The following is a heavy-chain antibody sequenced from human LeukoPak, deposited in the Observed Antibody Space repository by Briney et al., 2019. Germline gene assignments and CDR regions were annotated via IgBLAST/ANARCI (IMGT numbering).Heavy chain of an antibody. D-gene: IGHD3-22*01. CDR2: ISAYNGNT. CDR3: ARSYYYDRSGYYQIDY. CDR1: GYTFTSYG. Sequence: ASVKVSCKASGYTFTSYGISWVRQAPGQGLEWMGWISAYNGNTNYAQKLQGRVTMTTNTSTSTAYMELRSLRSDDTAVYYCARSYYYDRSGYYQIDYWGQGTLVTVSS. V-gene: IGHV1-18*01. J-gene: IGHJ4*02.